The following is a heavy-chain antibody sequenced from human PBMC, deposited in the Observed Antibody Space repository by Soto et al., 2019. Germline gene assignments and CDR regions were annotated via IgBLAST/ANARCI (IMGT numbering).Heavy chain of an antibody. V-gene: IGHV6-1*01. CDR2: TYYRSKWYN. CDR1: GDSVSSNSAA. D-gene: IGHD3-10*01. Sequence: SQTLSLTCAISGDSVSSNSAAWNWIRQSPSRGLEWLGRTYYRSKWYNDYAVSVKSRITINPDTSKNQFSLQLNSVTPEDTAVYYCARALLLDHYGSGSYRYYYYGMDVWGQGTTVTVSS. CDR3: ARALLLDHYGSGSYRYYYYGMDV. J-gene: IGHJ6*02.